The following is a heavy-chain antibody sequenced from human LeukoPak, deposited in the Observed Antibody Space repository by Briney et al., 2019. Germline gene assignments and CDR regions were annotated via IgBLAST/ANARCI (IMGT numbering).Heavy chain of an antibody. CDR2: LYISGST. CDR1: GASISSYY. Sequence: PSETLSLTCTVSGASISSYYYNWIRQTAGRGLEWIGRLYISGSTNYNPSLKSRVTISVDTSKNQFSLKLSSVTAADTAVYYCARLYGSGSFQYFDYWGQGTLVTVSS. D-gene: IGHD3-10*01. V-gene: IGHV4-4*07. CDR3: ARLYGSGSFQYFDY. J-gene: IGHJ4*02.